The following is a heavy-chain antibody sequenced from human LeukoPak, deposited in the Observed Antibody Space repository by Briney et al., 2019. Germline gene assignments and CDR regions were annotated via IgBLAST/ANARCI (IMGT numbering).Heavy chain of an antibody. CDR3: ARNGRQNANWFDP. D-gene: IGHD1-1*01. Sequence: SETLSLTCTVSGGSISSSSYYWGWIRQPPGKGLEWIGSIYYSGSTYYNPSLKSRVTISVDTSKNQFSLKLSSVTAADTAVYYCARNGRQNANWFDPWGQGTLVTVSS. J-gene: IGHJ5*02. CDR2: IYYSGST. CDR1: GGSISSSSYY. V-gene: IGHV4-39*01.